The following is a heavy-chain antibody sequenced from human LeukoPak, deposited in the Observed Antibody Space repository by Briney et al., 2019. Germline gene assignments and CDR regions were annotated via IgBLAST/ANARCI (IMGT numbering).Heavy chain of an antibody. CDR3: ARDYKYAFDN. CDR1: GFTFSDYS. Sequence: GGSLRLSCAASGFTFSDYSMNWVRQAPGKGLEWMSDVAIDSSNTNYGDSAKGRFTMSRDKAKNSLYLQKNSLRVEDTAVYYCARDYKYAFDNWGQGTLVTVSS. CDR2: VAIDSSNT. V-gene: IGHV3-48*01. J-gene: IGHJ4*02. D-gene: IGHD5-24*01.